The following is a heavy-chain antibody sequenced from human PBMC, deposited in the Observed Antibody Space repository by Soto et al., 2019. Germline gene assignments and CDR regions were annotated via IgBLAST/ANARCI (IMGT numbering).Heavy chain of an antibody. Sequence: GESLKISCKGSGYDFASYWIGWVRQMPGKGLEWMGIIFPGDSDSRYGPSFQGQVTISADKSITTAYLQWSTLKASDTAMFYCARLQSLTHPLYGPLYYFDYWGQGTLVNVSS. CDR3: ARLQSLTHPLYGPLYYFDY. J-gene: IGHJ4*02. CDR1: GYDFASYW. CDR2: IFPGDSDS. D-gene: IGHD1-20*01. V-gene: IGHV5-51*01.